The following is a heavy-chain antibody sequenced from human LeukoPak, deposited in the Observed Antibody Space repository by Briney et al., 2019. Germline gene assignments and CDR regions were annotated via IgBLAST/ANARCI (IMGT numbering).Heavy chain of an antibody. CDR2: IYYSGYT. CDR1: GDSISEYY. CDR3: ARRAGYYGSGSYYNNYYYYGMDV. D-gene: IGHD3-10*01. V-gene: IGHV4-59*12. Sequence: SETLSLTCTVSGDSISEYYGTWIRQPPGKGLEGIGYIYYSGYTNHNPALKNRITISVDTSKNQFSLKLSSVTAADTAVYYCARRAGYYGSGSYYNNYYYYGMDVWGQGTTVTVSS. J-gene: IGHJ6*02.